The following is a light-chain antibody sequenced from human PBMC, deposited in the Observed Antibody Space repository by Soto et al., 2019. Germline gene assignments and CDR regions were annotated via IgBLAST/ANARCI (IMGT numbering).Light chain of an antibody. V-gene: IGKV3-20*01. CDR3: QQYGTSEII. CDR1: ETLSNIF. CDR2: DTS. Sequence: VLTLSTGTLSWSPGERAALSCRISETLSNIFSAGYQQKPGQAPRLLIYDTSSRATGVRDRYSASGSGTDFTLTISRLEPEDFAVFFCQQYGTSEIIFGQGTRLAI. J-gene: IGKJ5*01.